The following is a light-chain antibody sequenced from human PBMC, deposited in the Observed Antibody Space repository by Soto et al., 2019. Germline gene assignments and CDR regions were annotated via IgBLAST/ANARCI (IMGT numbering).Light chain of an antibody. Sequence: DIVLTQSSATLSVSPGERATLSCRASQSVGINLAWYQQKPGQAPRLLIYGASTRASGIPARFSGNGSGTEFTLTINSLQSEDFAFYYCLQYDNWPRTFGQGTKVEVK. CDR2: GAS. CDR1: QSVGIN. CDR3: LQYDNWPRT. V-gene: IGKV3-15*01. J-gene: IGKJ1*01.